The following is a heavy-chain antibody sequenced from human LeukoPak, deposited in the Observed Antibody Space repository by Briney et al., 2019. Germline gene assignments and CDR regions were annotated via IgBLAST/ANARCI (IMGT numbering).Heavy chain of an antibody. CDR3: ARLPSYGGNDYYYYMDV. CDR1: GGSISGSSYN. J-gene: IGHJ6*03. Sequence: PSETLSLTCSVFGGSISGSSYNWGWIRQPPGKGLEWICIMYYSGSTNYNPSLKSRVTISVDTSKNQFSLKLSSVTAADTAVYYCARLPSYGGNDYYYYMDVWGKGTTVTVSS. CDR2: MYYSGST. V-gene: IGHV4-39*01. D-gene: IGHD4-23*01.